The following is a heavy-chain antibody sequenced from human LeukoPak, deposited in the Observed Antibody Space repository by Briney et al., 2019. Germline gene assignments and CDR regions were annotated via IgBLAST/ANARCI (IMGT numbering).Heavy chain of an antibody. Sequence: GGSLRLSCAASGFIFSSYGMHWVRQAPGKGLEWVAVIWYDGSNKYYADSVKGRFTISRDNSKNTLYLQMNSLRAEDTAVYYCARQFQDPLNDTFDIWGQGTMVTVSS. CDR1: GFIFSSYG. CDR2: IWYDGSNK. D-gene: IGHD2-15*01. J-gene: IGHJ3*02. V-gene: IGHV3-33*01. CDR3: ARQFQDPLNDTFDI.